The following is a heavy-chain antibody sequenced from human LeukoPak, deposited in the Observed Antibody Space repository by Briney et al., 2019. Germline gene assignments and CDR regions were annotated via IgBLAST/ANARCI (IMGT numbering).Heavy chain of an antibody. V-gene: IGHV3-30*03. D-gene: IGHD2-2*01. CDR2: ISYDGSNK. CDR1: GLTFNSYA. J-gene: IGHJ3*02. Sequence: GGSLRLSCAASGLTFNSYAMSWVRQAPGKGPVWVAVISYDGSNKYYADSVKGRFTISRDNSKNTLYLQMNSLRAEDTAVYYCARASAMIFAFDIWGQGTMVTVSS. CDR3: ARASAMIFAFDI.